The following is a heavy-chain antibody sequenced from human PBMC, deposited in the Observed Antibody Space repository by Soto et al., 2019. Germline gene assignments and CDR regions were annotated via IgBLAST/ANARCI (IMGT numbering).Heavy chain of an antibody. CDR1: GFTFSSYW. CDR3: ARASWDSSGFYPYYFDY. CDR2: IKQEGSEK. D-gene: IGHD3-22*01. J-gene: IGHJ4*02. V-gene: IGHV3-7*01. Sequence: PWGSLRLSCAASGFTFSSYWTSWVRQAPGKGLEWVANIKQEGSEKKYVDSVKGRYTISRDNAKSSLYLQMNSLRAEDTAMYYCARASWDSSGFYPYYFDYWGQGTLGTVSS.